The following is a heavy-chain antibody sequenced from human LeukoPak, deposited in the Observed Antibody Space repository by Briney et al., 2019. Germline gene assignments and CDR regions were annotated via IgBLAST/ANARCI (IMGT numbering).Heavy chain of an antibody. J-gene: IGHJ4*02. Sequence: PSETLSLTCTVSGDPLSSYHWRWIRQPPGKGLEWIGHIYHTGITNYNHSLSSRVTISVDTPKSQCSLNVSSLTAADTAVYYCAAQRWLQFWGQGTQVTVSS. CDR2: IYHTGIT. CDR3: AAQRWLQF. CDR1: GDPLSSYH. D-gene: IGHD5-24*01. V-gene: IGHV4-59*08.